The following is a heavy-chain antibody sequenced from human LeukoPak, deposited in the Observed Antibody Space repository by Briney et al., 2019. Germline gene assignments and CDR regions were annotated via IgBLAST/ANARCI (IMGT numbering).Heavy chain of an antibody. CDR1: GGFFSGYY. J-gene: IGHJ6*03. CDR2: INHSGSN. D-gene: IGHD3-3*01. CDR3: ARADDFWSGYYRNYYYYYMDV. V-gene: IGHV4-34*01. Sequence: SETVSLTCAVCGGFFSGYYWSWVRQPPGKGLEWIGEINHSGSNNYNPSLKGRVTISVDTSKNQFSLKLSSVTAADTAVYYCARADDFWSGYYRNYYYYYMDVWGKGTTVTVSS.